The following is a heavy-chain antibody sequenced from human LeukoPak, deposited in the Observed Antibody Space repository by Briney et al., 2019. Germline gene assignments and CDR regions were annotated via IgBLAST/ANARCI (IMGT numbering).Heavy chain of an antibody. V-gene: IGHV4-34*01. CDR3: ARGPGYYYDSSGSSGAFDI. Sequence: PSETLSLTCAVYGGSFSGYYWSWIRQSPGKGLEWIGEINHSGSTNYNPSLKSRVTISVDTSKNQFSLKLSSVTAADTAVYYCARGPGYYYDSSGSSGAFDIWGQGTMVTVSS. D-gene: IGHD3-22*01. CDR2: INHSGST. CDR1: GGSFSGYY. J-gene: IGHJ3*02.